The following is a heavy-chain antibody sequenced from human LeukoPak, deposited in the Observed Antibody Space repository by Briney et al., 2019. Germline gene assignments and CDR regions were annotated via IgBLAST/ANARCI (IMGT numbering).Heavy chain of an antibody. CDR3: ARVGEGSGWYGFFDY. CDR2: IIPILGIA. V-gene: IGHV1-69*04. D-gene: IGHD6-19*01. J-gene: IGHJ4*02. CDR1: GGTFSSYA. Sequence: ASVKVSCKASGGTFSSYAISWVRQAPGQGLEWMGRIIPILGIANYAQKFQGRVTITADKSTSTAYMELSSLRSEDTAVYYCARVGEGSGWYGFFDYWGQGTLVTVSS.